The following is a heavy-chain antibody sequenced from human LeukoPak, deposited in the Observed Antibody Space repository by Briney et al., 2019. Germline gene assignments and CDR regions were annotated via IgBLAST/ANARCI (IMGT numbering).Heavy chain of an antibody. J-gene: IGHJ4*02. CDR2: INHSGST. CDR1: GFIVSDNY. V-gene: IGHV4-34*01. Sequence: GSLRLSCAGSGFIVSDNYMSWVRQSAEKGLEWIGEINHSGSTNYNPSLESRVAISVDTSKNQFFLNLTSVTAADTGVYYCARGQVVRDFWGQGTLVTVSS. CDR3: ARGQVVRDF. D-gene: IGHD2-15*01.